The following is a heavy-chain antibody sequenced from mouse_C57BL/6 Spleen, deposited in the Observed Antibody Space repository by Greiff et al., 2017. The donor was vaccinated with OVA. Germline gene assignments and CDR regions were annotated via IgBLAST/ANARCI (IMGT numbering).Heavy chain of an antibody. CDR3: ARSGDYVSMDY. V-gene: IGHV1-7*01. Sequence: QVQLQQSGAELAKPGASVKLSCKASGYTFTSYWMHWVKQRPGQGLEWIGYINPSSGYTKYNQKFKDKATLTAAKSSSTAYMQLSSLTYEDSAVYYWARSGDYVSMDYWGQGTSVTVSS. D-gene: IGHD2-4*01. CDR2: INPSSGYT. J-gene: IGHJ4*01. CDR1: GYTFTSYW.